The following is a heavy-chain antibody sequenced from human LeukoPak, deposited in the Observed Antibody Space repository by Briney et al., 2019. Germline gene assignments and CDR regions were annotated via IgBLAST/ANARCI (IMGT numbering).Heavy chain of an antibody. V-gene: IGHV1-18*04. CDR2: VHVYTGET. J-gene: IGHJ4*02. Sequence: GASVKVSCKASGDTLFDYGISWVRQAPGQGLEWMGWVHVYTGETNYAQKYQGRVTMTTDSSTSTVYMELRSLRSDDTAVYYCARDKGRWLEDTFDYLGQGTLVSVSA. CDR3: ARDKGRWLEDTFDY. CDR1: GDTLFDYG. D-gene: IGHD5-12*01.